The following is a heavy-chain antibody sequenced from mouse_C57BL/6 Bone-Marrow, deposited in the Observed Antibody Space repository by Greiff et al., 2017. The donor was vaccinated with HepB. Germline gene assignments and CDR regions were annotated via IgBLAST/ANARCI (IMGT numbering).Heavy chain of an antibody. Sequence: EVKVVESGAELVKPGASVKLSCTASGFNIKDYYMHWVKQRTEQGLEWIGRIDPEDGETKYAPKFQGKATITADTSSNTAYLQLSSLTAEDTAVYYCALLWSYLYFDVWGTGTTVTVSS. CDR2: IDPEDGET. D-gene: IGHD1-1*02. CDR1: GFNIKDYY. CDR3: ALLWSYLYFDV. J-gene: IGHJ1*03. V-gene: IGHV14-2*01.